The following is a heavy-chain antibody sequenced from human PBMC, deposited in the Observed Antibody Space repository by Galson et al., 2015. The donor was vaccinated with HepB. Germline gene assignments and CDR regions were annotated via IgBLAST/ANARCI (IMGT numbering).Heavy chain of an antibody. D-gene: IGHD3-22*01. V-gene: IGHV3-48*02. Sequence: SLRLSCAASGFTFSNYNMNWVRQAPGQGLEWVSYISSSSGTIHYADSVKGRFTISRDTAKNSLYLQMNSLRDEDTAVYYCARGGIPITMRGCFRDGGQGTLVTVSS. CDR3: ARGGIPITMRGCFRD. CDR2: ISSSSGTI. J-gene: IGHJ1*01. CDR1: GFTFSNYN.